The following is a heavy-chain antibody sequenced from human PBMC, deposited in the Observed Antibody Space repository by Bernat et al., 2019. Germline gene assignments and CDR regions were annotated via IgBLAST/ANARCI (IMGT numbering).Heavy chain of an antibody. D-gene: IGHD2/OR15-2a*01. Sequence: EVQLVQSGAEVRKPGESLRISCQASGYTFTTYWTGWVRQMPGKGLEWVGMIYPGDSDTRYSPSVRGQVTISADKSITTAYLQWSSLKASDTAIYYCVRRRLRFSGPFDYWGQGTLVTVSS. V-gene: IGHV5-51*01. CDR2: IYPGDSDT. CDR1: GYTFTTYW. CDR3: VRRRLRFSGPFDY. J-gene: IGHJ4*02.